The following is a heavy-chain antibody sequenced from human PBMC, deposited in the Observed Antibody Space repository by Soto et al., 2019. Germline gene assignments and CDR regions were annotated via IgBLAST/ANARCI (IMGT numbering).Heavy chain of an antibody. D-gene: IGHD6-6*01. CDR3: ARDRSYIAAHRSLFDY. CDR2: ISYDGSNK. J-gene: IGHJ4*02. CDR1: GFTFSSYA. V-gene: IGHV3-30-3*01. Sequence: QVQLVESGGGVVQPGRSLRLSCAASGFTFSSYAMHWVRQAPGKGLEWVAVISYDGSNKYYADSVKGRFTISRDNSKNTLYLQMNSLRAEDTAVYYCARDRSYIAAHRSLFDYWGQGTLVTVSS.